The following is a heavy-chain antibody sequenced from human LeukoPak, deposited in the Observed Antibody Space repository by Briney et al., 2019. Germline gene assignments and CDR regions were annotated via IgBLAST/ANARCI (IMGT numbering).Heavy chain of an antibody. Sequence: GGTLRLSCAASGFTFSSYGMSWVRQAPGKGLEWVSAISGRSGSTYYTDSVKGRFTISRDNAKDSLYLQMNSLRAEDTAVYYCARDPGSGYEEHFDYWGQGTLVTVSS. CDR1: GFTFSSYG. D-gene: IGHD5-12*01. V-gene: IGHV3-23*01. CDR3: ARDPGSGYEEHFDY. J-gene: IGHJ4*02. CDR2: ISGRSGST.